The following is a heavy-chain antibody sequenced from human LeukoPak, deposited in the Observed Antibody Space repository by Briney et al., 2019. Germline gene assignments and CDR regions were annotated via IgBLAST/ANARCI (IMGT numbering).Heavy chain of an antibody. D-gene: IGHD3-9*01. Sequence: SETLSLTCAVYGGSFSGYYWSWIRQPPGKGLEWIGEINHSGSTNYNPSLKSRVTISVDTSKNQFSLKLSSVTAADTAVYYCARDSPFDSSWGQGTLVTVSS. J-gene: IGHJ5*02. CDR2: INHSGST. CDR3: ARDSPFDSS. CDR1: GGSFSGYY. V-gene: IGHV4-34*01.